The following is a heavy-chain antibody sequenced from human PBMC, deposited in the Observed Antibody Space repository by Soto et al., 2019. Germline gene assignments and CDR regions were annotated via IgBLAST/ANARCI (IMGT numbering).Heavy chain of an antibody. J-gene: IGHJ6*02. CDR1: GFTFTSSA. D-gene: IGHD3-10*01. Sequence: SVKVSCKASGFTFTSSAVQWVRQARGQRLEWIGWIVVGSGNTNYAQKFQGRVTITRDMSTSTAYMELSSLRSEDTAVYYCAADRRTMVRGVIINDYYGMDVWGQGTTVTVSS. V-gene: IGHV1-58*01. CDR3: AADRRTMVRGVIINDYYGMDV. CDR2: IVVGSGNT.